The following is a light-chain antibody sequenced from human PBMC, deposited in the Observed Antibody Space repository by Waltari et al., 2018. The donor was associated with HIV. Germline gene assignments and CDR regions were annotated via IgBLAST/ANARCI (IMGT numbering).Light chain of an antibody. V-gene: IGLV2-14*01. Sequence: SGLTQPASVSGFPGQSLTISCTGADSDFGFYTFVSWYHQHPGKVPKVILSKVDSRASGVSDRFSGSKSGNTASLTISGLRTEDEGVYFCASYTANDTVMFAGGTTVTVL. CDR1: DSDFGFYTF. J-gene: IGLJ3*02. CDR2: KVD. CDR3: ASYTANDTVM.